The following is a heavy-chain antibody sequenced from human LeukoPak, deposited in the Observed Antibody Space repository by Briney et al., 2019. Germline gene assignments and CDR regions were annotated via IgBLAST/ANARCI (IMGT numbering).Heavy chain of an antibody. CDR1: GFFFVDYG. Sequence: PGGSLRLSCAASGFFFVDYGMTWGRRAPGKGLEWFSGIDWNGGRTGYADSVKGRFTSSRDNAKNSLYLQMNSLRAEDTALYYCARGGADPIGVYGSGLPNWFDPWGQGTLVTVSS. CDR3: ARGGADPIGVYGSGLPNWFDP. CDR2: IDWNGGRT. D-gene: IGHD3-10*01. V-gene: IGHV3-20*04. J-gene: IGHJ5*02.